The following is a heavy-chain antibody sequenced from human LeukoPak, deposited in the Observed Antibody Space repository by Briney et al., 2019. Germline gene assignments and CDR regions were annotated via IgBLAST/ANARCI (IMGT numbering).Heavy chain of an antibody. CDR3: AREREIVATMGYFDY. CDR2: ISSSGTTI. CDR1: GFTFSTFS. J-gene: IGHJ4*02. V-gene: IGHV3-48*01. Sequence: PGGSLRLSCAASGFTFSTFSMNWVRQAPGKGLEWVSFISSSGTTIYYADSVKGRFTISRDNAKNSLYLRMNSLRAEDTAVYYCAREREIVATMGYFDYWGQGTLVTVSS. D-gene: IGHD5-12*01.